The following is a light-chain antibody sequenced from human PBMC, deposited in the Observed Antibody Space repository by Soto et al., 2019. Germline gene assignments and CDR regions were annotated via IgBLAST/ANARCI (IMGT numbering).Light chain of an antibody. J-gene: IGKJ1*01. CDR1: QSLPMW. CDR2: KTS. CDR3: QHWTDYSGT. V-gene: IGKV1-5*03. Sequence: DIHMTQSHSTLSASVGDRVTITCRSSQSLPMWLAWYQQKPGKAPNRLIYKTSSLESGVPSRFSGSGSGTEFTLDISSMQPDDFATYYCQHWTDYSGTFGQGPNVEVQ.